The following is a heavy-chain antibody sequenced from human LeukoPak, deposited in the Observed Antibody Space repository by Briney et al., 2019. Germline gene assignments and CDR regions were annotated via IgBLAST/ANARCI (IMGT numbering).Heavy chain of an antibody. CDR1: GFTFSDYY. V-gene: IGHV3-11*04. CDR2: ISSSSGTTT. J-gene: IGHJ4*02. Sequence: GGSLRLSCAASGFTFSDYYMSWIRQAPGKGLEWVSYISSSSGTTTHYADSVKGRFTISRDNAKNSLQLQINSLTAENTAVYYCARVRGSYSVDYWGQGTLVTVYS. D-gene: IGHD1-26*01. CDR3: ARVRGSYSVDY.